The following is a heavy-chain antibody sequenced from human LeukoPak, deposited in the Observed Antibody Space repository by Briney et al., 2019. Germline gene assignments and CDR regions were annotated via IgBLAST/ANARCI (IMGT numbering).Heavy chain of an antibody. CDR3: ASGDEYYYDSSGYN. CDR2: INHSGNT. V-gene: IGHV4-34*01. Sequence: SETLSLTCAVYGGSFSGYYWSWIRQPPGKGLEWIGEINHSGNTNYNPSLKSRVTISVDTSKNQFSLKLSSVTAADTAVYYCASGDEYYYDSSGYNWGQGTLVTVSS. J-gene: IGHJ4*02. D-gene: IGHD3-22*01. CDR1: GGSFSGYY.